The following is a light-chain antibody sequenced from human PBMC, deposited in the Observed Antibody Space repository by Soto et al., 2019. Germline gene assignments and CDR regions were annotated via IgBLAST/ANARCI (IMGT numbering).Light chain of an antibody. CDR3: QVYGNSPMYT. CDR1: QNIYSN. V-gene: IGKV3-15*01. J-gene: IGKJ2*01. Sequence: IVMTQSPATLSVSPGERATLSCRASQNIYSNVAWYQQRPGQAPRLLIYRASTRAPGIPARFSGSGSGTEFTLTISRLEAEDFAVYYCQVYGNSPMYTFGQGTRLEIK. CDR2: RAS.